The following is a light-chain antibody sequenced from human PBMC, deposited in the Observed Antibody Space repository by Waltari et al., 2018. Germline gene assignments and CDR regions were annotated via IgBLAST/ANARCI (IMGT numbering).Light chain of an antibody. CDR3: QQYYSSPLT. V-gene: IGKV4-1*01. CDR2: WAS. J-gene: IGKJ4*01. CDR1: QSLLYSSNNKNY. Sequence: DIVMTQSPDSLVVSLGERATINCKSSQSLLYSSNNKNYLAWYQQKPGQPPKLLIYWASTREFGVPDRFSGSGSGTDFTLTISSLQAEDVAVYYCQQYYSSPLTFGGGTKVEIK.